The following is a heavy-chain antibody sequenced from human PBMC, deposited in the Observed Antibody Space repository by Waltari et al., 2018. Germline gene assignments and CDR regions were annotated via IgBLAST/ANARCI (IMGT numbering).Heavy chain of an antibody. Sequence: EVQLVETGGGFIQPGGSLTLSCAVSGFSVSFSSMDWVRQAPGKGLGWVSVLYSGGAGTHYADSVKGRFTISRDVSKNTLYLQMSSLRADDTAVYCVSEASGRRYFDFWGQGTPVTVSS. CDR1: GFSVSFSS. J-gene: IGHJ4*02. CDR3: SEASGRRYFDF. CDR2: LYSGGAGT. V-gene: IGHV3-53*02. D-gene: IGHD6-19*01.